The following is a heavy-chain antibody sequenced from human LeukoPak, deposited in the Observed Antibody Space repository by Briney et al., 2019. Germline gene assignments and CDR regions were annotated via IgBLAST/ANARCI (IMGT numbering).Heavy chain of an antibody. CDR2: INQDESEK. Sequence: GGSLRLSCAASGFTFSSYWMSWVRQAPGKGLEWVANINQDESEKDYVDSVKGRFTISRDNAKNSLYLQMNSLRVEDTAVYYCARDKDVYFDYWGQGTLVTVSS. CDR3: ARDKDVYFDY. CDR1: GFTFSSYW. V-gene: IGHV3-7*01. J-gene: IGHJ4*02.